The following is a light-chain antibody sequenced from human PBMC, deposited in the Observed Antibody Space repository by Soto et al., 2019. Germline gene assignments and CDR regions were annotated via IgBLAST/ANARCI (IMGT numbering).Light chain of an antibody. CDR2: GAS. Sequence: ETVMTQSPGTLSLSPGERATLSCRASQSVSSGYLASYQQKPGQAPRLLIFGASNRATGIPDRFTGSGSGTDFTLTISRLEPEDFAVYYCQQYGISQNTFGQGTKLEIK. J-gene: IGKJ2*01. V-gene: IGKV3-20*01. CDR3: QQYGISQNT. CDR1: QSVSSGY.